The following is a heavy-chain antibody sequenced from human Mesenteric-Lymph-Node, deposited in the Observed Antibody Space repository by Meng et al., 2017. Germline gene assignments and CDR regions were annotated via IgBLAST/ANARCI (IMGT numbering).Heavy chain of an antibody. CDR2: IYHSGGT. V-gene: IGHV4-39*01. J-gene: IGHJ4*02. Sequence: QRQESGPGVLKPPGALSFPCTAAGGFISSNGYYWYWVREPPGKGLEWIGAIYHSGGTSYNPSLQSRVTMFVDTSKNQFSLMLTSVTATDTAVYYCARRRGGSGRDCWGQGTLVTVSS. CDR1: GGFISSNGYY. D-gene: IGHD3-10*01. CDR3: ARRRGGSGRDC.